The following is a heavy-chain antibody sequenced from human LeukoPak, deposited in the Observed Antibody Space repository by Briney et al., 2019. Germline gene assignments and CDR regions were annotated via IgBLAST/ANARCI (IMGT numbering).Heavy chain of an antibody. CDR1: GGTFSSYA. CDR2: IIPIFGTA. V-gene: IGHV1-69*01. J-gene: IGHJ4*02. D-gene: IGHD5-18*01. CDR3: ARGRSYDYFDY. Sequence: SCXASGGTFSSYAISWVRQAPGQGLEWMGGIIPIFGTANYAQKFQGRVTITADESTSTAYMELSSLRSEDTAVYYCARGRSYDYFDYWGQGTLVTVSS.